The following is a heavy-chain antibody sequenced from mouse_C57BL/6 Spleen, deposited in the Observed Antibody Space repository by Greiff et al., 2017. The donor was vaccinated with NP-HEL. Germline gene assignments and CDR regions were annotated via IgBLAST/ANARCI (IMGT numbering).Heavy chain of an antibody. CDR2: IDPEDGDT. CDR1: GFNIKDDY. Sequence: VQLQQSGAELVRPGASVKLSCTASGFNIKDDYMHWVKQRPEQGLAWIGWIDPEDGDTEYASKFQGKATLTADTSSNTAYLQLSSLTSEDTAVYYCTTPTIRYYFDYWGQGTTLTVSA. V-gene: IGHV14-4*01. CDR3: TTPTIRYYFDY. J-gene: IGHJ2*01. D-gene: IGHD1-1*02.